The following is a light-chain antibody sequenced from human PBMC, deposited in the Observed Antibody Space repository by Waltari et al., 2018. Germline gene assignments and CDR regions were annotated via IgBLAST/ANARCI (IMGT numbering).Light chain of an antibody. CDR2: DKN. CDR3: NSRDSSGHRVV. CDR1: SLRSFY. V-gene: IGLV3-19*01. J-gene: IGLJ2*01. Sequence: SSELTQDPAVSVALGQTVRITCQGDSLRSFYPNWYQQKPGHTPLLVIYDKNNRPSGIPDRYSGSSSGNTASLTIAGAQAEDEADYYCNSRDSSGHRVVFGGGTKVTVL.